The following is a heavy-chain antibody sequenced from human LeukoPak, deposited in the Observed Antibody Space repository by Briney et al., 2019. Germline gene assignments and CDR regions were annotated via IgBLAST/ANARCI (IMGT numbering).Heavy chain of an antibody. CDR3: ATGLSTYYYMDV. D-gene: IGHD3-3*02. J-gene: IGHJ6*03. V-gene: IGHV4-59*01. CDR2: VSSRSV. Sequence: SETLSLTCSVSAGSISISYYYWIRQLPGKRLEWIGYVSSRSVNWNPSLKSRVTMSLDRSKNLFSLKLTSVTTADTAVYYCATGLSTYYYMDVWGKGTTVTVS. CDR1: AGSISISY.